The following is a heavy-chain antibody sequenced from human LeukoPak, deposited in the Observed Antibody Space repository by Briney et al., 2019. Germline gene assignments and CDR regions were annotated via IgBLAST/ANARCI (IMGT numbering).Heavy chain of an antibody. J-gene: IGHJ5*02. CDR3: ASRGERAVAA. D-gene: IGHD6-19*01. Sequence: ASVKVSCKASGYTFTSYDINWVRQATGQGLEWMGWMNPNSGNTGYAQKFQGRVTIIRNTPISTAYMEVSSLRSENTAVYNCASRGERAVAAWGQGTLVTVSS. CDR2: MNPNSGNT. CDR1: GYTFTSYD. V-gene: IGHV1-8*03.